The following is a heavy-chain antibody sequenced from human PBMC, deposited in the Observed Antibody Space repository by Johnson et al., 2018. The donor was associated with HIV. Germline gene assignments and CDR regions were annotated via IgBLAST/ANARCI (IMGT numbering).Heavy chain of an antibody. V-gene: IGHV3-20*04. D-gene: IGHD3-22*01. CDR3: ARVGDRAMIVGGTEAFDR. J-gene: IGHJ3*02. CDR2: INGNGGST. CDR1: GFTFDDYG. Sequence: VQLVESGGGVVRPGGSLRLSCAASGFTFDDYGMSWVRQAPGKGLEWVSGINGNGGSTGYADSVKGRFPISRDNAKTSLYLQMNSLRAEDTALYYCARVGDRAMIVGGTEAFDRWGKGTLVTVSS.